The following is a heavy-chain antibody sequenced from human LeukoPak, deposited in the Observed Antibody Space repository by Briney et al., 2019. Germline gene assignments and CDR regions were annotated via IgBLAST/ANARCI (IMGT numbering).Heavy chain of an antibody. CDR2: IIPSFGTA. CDR3: ASGYSYGYGLSNYYFDY. J-gene: IGHJ4*02. D-gene: IGHD5-18*01. Sequence: AASVKLSCKASGGTFSSYAISWVRQAPGQGLEWMGGIIPSFGTANYAQTFQGRVTITADESTSTPYMELSSLRSEDTAVYYCASGYSYGYGLSNYYFDYWGQGTLVTVSS. CDR1: GGTFSSYA. V-gene: IGHV1-69*13.